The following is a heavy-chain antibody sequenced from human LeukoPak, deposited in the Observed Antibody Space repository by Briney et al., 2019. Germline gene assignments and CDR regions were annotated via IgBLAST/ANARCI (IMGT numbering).Heavy chain of an antibody. CDR3: ARAKKWLRFPSAGDKYYFDY. Sequence: SETLSLTCTVSGGSISGYYWNWIRQPPGKGLEWIGYVHYGGSTNYNPSLKSRITISVDTSKNQFSLKLSSVTAADTAVYYCARAKKWLRFPSAGDKYYFDYWGQGTLVTVSS. D-gene: IGHD5-12*01. CDR2: VHYGGST. CDR1: GGSISGYY. V-gene: IGHV4-59*12. J-gene: IGHJ4*02.